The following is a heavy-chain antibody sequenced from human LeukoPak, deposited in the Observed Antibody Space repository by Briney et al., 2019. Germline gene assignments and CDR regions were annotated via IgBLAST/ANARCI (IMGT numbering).Heavy chain of an antibody. CDR3: ARGRRHWFGP. Sequence: SETLSLTCAVSGGSISSGGYSWSWIRQPPGKGLEWIGYIYHSGSTYYNPSLKSRVTISVDRSKNQFSLKLSSVTAADTAVYYCARGRRHWFGPWGQGTLVTVSS. V-gene: IGHV4-30-2*01. CDR2: IYHSGST. CDR1: GGSISSGGYS. J-gene: IGHJ5*02.